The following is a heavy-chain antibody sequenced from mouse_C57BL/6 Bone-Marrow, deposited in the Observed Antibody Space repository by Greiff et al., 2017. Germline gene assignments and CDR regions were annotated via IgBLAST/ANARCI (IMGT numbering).Heavy chain of an antibody. CDR2: IDPSDSYT. D-gene: IGHD1-1*01. CDR1: GYTFTSYW. Sequence: QVHVKQPGAELVKPGASVKLSCKASGYTFTSYWMQWVKQRPGQGLEWIGEIDPSDSYTNYNQKFKGKATLTVDTSSSTAYMQLSSLTSEDSAVDYWARYYCGSSYGFAYWGQGTLVTVSA. J-gene: IGHJ3*01. CDR3: ARYYCGSSYGFAY. V-gene: IGHV1-50*01.